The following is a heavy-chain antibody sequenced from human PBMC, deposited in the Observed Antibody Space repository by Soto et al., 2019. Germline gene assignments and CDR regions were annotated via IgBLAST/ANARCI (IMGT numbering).Heavy chain of an antibody. CDR1: GFSFGDSA. Sequence: PGGSLRLSCTGSGFSFGDSALSWVRQAPGKGLEWVGFIRSKAYDATKEHAASVKGRFTISRDDSKRIAYLQMNSLRAEDTAVYYCARDRYGRGGYFDYWGQGTLVTVSS. V-gene: IGHV3-49*04. D-gene: IGHD2-15*01. CDR3: ARDRYGRGGYFDY. CDR2: IRSKAYDATK. J-gene: IGHJ4*02.